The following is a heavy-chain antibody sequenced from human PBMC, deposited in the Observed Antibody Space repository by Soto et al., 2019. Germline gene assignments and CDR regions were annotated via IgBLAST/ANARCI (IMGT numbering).Heavy chain of an antibody. CDR2: INSDGSST. D-gene: IGHD3-10*01. Sequence: GGSLRLSCAASGFTFSSYWMHWVRQAPGKGLVWVSRINSDGSSTSYADSVKGRFTISRDNAKNTLYLQMNSLRAEDTAVYHCARVWPGEDWFDPWGQGTLVTVSS. J-gene: IGHJ5*02. V-gene: IGHV3-74*01. CDR1: GFTFSSYW. CDR3: ARVWPGEDWFDP.